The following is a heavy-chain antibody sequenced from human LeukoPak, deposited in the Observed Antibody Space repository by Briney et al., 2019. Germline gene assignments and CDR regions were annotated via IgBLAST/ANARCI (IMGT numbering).Heavy chain of an antibody. J-gene: IGHJ4*02. CDR1: GFTFTNYD. CDR2: IGTAGDT. Sequence: GGSLSLSCAASGFTFTNYDMHWVRQAAGKGLEWVSAIGTAGDTYYPGPVKGRFTISRENAKNSLYLQMNSLSAGDTAVYYCASSPAYSSSWYAIDNWGQGTLVTVSS. V-gene: IGHV3-13*01. D-gene: IGHD6-13*01. CDR3: ASSPAYSSSWYAIDN.